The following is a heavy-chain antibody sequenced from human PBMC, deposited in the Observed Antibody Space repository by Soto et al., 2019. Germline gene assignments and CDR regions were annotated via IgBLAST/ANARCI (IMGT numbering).Heavy chain of an antibody. V-gene: IGHV1-69*13. CDR2: IIPIFGTA. Sequence: GASVKVSCNASGGTFSSYAISWVRQAPGQGLEWMGGIIPIFGTANYAQKFQGRVTITADESTSTAYMELSSLRTEDTAAYYCARGQYCSGGSCYGYWGQGTLVTVSS. CDR3: ARGQYCSGGSCYGY. CDR1: GGTFSSYA. J-gene: IGHJ4*02. D-gene: IGHD2-15*01.